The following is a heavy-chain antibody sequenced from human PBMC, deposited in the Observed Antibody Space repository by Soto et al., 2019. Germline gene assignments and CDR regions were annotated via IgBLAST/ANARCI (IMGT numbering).Heavy chain of an antibody. V-gene: IGHV3-23*01. D-gene: IGHD4-17*01. CDR1: GFTFSSYA. Sequence: PGGSLRLSCAASGFTFSSYAMNWVRQAPGKGLEWVSAISGSGGSTYHADSVKGRFTISRDNSKNTLFLQMNSPRAEDTAVYYCAKDSINTVTYFDYWGQGTLVTVSS. CDR3: AKDSINTVTYFDY. J-gene: IGHJ4*02. CDR2: ISGSGGST.